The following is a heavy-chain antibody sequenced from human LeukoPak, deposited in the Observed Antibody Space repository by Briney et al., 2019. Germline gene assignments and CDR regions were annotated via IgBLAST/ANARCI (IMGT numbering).Heavy chain of an antibody. CDR2: IKQDGSEK. V-gene: IGHV3-7*01. Sequence: GGSLRLSCAVSGFTFSNYWMSWVRQARGKGLEWVANIKQDGSEKYYVDSVKGRFTISRDNAKKSVYLQMNSLRAEDTAVYYCATVRIVVVPAARALDYWGQGTLVTVSS. J-gene: IGHJ4*02. CDR1: GFTFSNYW. D-gene: IGHD2-2*01. CDR3: ATVRIVVVPAARALDY.